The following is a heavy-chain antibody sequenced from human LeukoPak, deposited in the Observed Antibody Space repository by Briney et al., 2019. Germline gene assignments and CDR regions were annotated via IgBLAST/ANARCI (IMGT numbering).Heavy chain of an antibody. J-gene: IGHJ4*02. V-gene: IGHV4-34*01. Sequence: PSETLSLTCAVYGEPLNSYYWSWIRQPPGKGLERIGEIYESGSTEYNPSLKSRVTISMVPSKQQFSLSLTSVTAADTAVYYCARGAWATRLGSWGLGTPVIVSS. D-gene: IGHD2-15*01. CDR1: GEPLNSYY. CDR3: ARGAWATRLGS. CDR2: IYESGST.